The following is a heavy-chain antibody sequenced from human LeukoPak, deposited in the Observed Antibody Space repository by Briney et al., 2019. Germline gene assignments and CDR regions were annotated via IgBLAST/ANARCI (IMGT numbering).Heavy chain of an antibody. Sequence: GGSLRLSCAASGFTVSSNYMSWVRQAPGKGLEWVGRIKSKADGETTDYAAPVQGRFIVSRDDSTATLYLQMNSLQTEDTAVYYCTTGGSVITVTRSYDFWGQGTLVTVSS. CDR3: TTGGSVITVTRSYDF. CDR2: IKSKADGETT. CDR1: GFTVSSNY. J-gene: IGHJ4*02. V-gene: IGHV3-15*01. D-gene: IGHD4-17*01.